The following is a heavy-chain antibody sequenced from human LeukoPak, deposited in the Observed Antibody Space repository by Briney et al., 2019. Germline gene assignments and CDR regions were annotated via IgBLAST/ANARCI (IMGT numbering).Heavy chain of an antibody. V-gene: IGHV3-48*04. CDR3: ARDRWIVVVPGSWFDP. J-gene: IGHJ5*02. CDR2: ISSSSSTI. Sequence: GGSLRLSCAASGFTFSSYSMNWVRQAPGKGLEWVSYISSSSSTIYYADSVKGRFTISRDNAKNSLYLQMNSLRAEDTAVYYCARDRWIVVVPGSWFDPWGQGTLVTVSS. CDR1: GFTFSSYS. D-gene: IGHD2-2*01.